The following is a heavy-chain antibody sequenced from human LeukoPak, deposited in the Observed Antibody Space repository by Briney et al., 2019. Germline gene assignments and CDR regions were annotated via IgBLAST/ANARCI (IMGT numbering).Heavy chain of an antibody. Sequence: PGGSLRLSCAASGFTFSNYWMTWVRQAPGKGLEWVSAISGSGGSTYYADSVKGRFTISRDNSKNTLYLQMNSLRAEDTAVYYCAKGGYSSSWSYFDYWGQGTLVTVSS. CDR2: ISGSGGST. CDR1: GFTFSNYW. D-gene: IGHD6-13*01. CDR3: AKGGYSSSWSYFDY. V-gene: IGHV3-23*01. J-gene: IGHJ4*02.